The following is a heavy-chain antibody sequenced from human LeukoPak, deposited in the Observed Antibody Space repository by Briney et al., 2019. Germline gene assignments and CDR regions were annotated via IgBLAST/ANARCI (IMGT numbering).Heavy chain of an antibody. J-gene: IGHJ4*02. CDR2: ISYDGSNK. Sequence: GGSLRLSCAASGFTFSSYAIHWVRRAPGKGLEWVAVISYDGSNKYYADSVKGRFTISRDNSKNTLYLQMNSLRAEDTAVYYCARGGLFCSTTSCSPTDYWGQGTLVTVSS. D-gene: IGHD2-2*01. CDR3: ARGGLFCSTTSCSPTDY. CDR1: GFTFSSYA. V-gene: IGHV3-30-3*01.